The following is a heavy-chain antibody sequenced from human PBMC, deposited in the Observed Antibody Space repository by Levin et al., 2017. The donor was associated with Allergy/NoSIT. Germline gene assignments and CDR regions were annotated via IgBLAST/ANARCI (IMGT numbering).Heavy chain of an antibody. CDR1: GGSFSDSY. J-gene: IGHJ6*02. V-gene: IGHV4-34*01. CDR2: LTLSGNT. D-gene: IGHD6-19*01. CDR3: ARGRGRVAVAGLFYFYGMDV. Sequence: SETLSLTCDVYGGSFSDSYWSWIRQPPGKGLEWVGELTLSGNTNYNPSLKSRVSISVDTSRKQFSLKLTSVTAADTAMHYCARGRGRVAVAGLFYFYGMDVWGQGTTVTVSS.